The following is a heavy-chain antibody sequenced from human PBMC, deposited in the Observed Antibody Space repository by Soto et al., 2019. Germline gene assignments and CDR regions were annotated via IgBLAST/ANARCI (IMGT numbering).Heavy chain of an antibody. CDR3: ARHRVVGATTHWYFDL. Sequence: ASVKVSCKASGYTFTSNYMHWVRQAPGQGLEWMGIINPSGGSTNYAQKFQGRVTMTRDTSTSTVYMELSSLRSEDTAVYYCARHRVVGATTHWYFDLWGRGTLVTVS. D-gene: IGHD1-26*01. J-gene: IGHJ2*01. V-gene: IGHV1-46*01. CDR2: INPSGGST. CDR1: GYTFTSNY.